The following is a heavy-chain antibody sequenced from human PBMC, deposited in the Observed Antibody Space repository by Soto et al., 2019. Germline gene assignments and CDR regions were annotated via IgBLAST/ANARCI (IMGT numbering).Heavy chain of an antibody. V-gene: IGHV6-1*01. CDR3: ARVEEESGYYSNCTLV. Sequence: TLALTCVAAGHTFRGHTVAWYWVRQSPSRGLEWLGRTYYRSRWYSDYAVSVRSRIDINADASKNQVSLQLNSVTPEVTAVYYCARVEEESGYYSNCTLVSGQ. CDR1: GHTFRGHTVA. J-gene: IGHJ6*02. D-gene: IGHD3-10*01. CDR2: TYYRSRWYS.